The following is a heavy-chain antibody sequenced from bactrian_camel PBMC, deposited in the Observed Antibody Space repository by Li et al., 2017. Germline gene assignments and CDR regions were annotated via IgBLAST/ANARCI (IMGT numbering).Heavy chain of an antibody. CDR2: ISPNGIYT. V-gene: IGHV3S6*01. Sequence: HVQLVESGGGVVQPGGSLRLSCAASGFTFTDYYMNWVRQPPGKGLEWVARISPNGIYTAFADSVKGRFTISRDNAENTVYLQMNSLKSEDTALYYCAIGLFADFGLGRGTQVTVS. D-gene: IGHD5*01. J-gene: IGHJ4*01. CDR1: GFTFTDYY.